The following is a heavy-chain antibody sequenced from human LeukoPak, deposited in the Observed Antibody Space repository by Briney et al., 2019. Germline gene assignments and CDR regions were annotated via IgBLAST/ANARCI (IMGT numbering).Heavy chain of an antibody. V-gene: IGHV3-21*01. Sequence: GGSLRLSFAASGFTFSSYSMNWVRQAPGKGLEWVSSISSSSSYIYYADSVKGRFTISRDNAKNSLYLQMNSLRAEDTAVYYCARGIVGATSPGYWGQGTLVTVSS. CDR2: ISSSSSYI. CDR1: GFTFSSYS. CDR3: ARGIVGATSPGY. D-gene: IGHD1-26*01. J-gene: IGHJ4*02.